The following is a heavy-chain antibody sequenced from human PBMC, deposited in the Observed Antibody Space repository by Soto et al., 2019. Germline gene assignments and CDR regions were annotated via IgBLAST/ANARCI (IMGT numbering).Heavy chain of an antibody. V-gene: IGHV1-2*02. CDR1: GYTFTGYY. CDR2: INPNSGGT. D-gene: IGHD3-9*01. Sequence: ASVKVSCKASGYTFTGYYMHWVRQAPGLGLEWMGWINPNSGGTNYAQKFQGRVTMTRDTSISTSYMELSRLRSDDTAVYYCARLKGRYFDWPPLDALDIWGQGTMVTVSS. CDR3: ARLKGRYFDWPPLDALDI. J-gene: IGHJ3*02.